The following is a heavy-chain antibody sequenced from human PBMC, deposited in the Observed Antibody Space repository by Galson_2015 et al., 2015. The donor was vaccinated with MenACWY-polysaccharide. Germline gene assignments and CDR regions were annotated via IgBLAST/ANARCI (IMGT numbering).Heavy chain of an antibody. CDR1: GASIGSGDDYY. Sequence: SETLSLTCTVSGASIGSGDDYYWTWIRQRPGKGLEWIGYIYYSRSTNYNPSLKSRVTISVDTSKNQFSLKLSSVTAADTAVYYCARGNPVQGATVGWFDPWGQGTLVTVSS. D-gene: IGHD1-26*01. V-gene: IGHV4-61*08. CDR3: ARGNPVQGATVGWFDP. CDR2: IYYSRST. J-gene: IGHJ5*02.